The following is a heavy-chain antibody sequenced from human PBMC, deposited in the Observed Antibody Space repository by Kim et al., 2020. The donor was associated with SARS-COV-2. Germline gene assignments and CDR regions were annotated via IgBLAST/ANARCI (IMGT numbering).Heavy chain of an antibody. D-gene: IGHD6-13*01. Sequence: SETLSLTCTVSGGSISSGGYYWSWIRQHPGKGLEWIGYIYYSGSTYYNPSLKSRVTISVDTSKNQFSLKLSSVTAADTAVYYCARGASRGSSSWYIYYYGMDVWGQGTTVTVSS. CDR2: IYYSGST. CDR1: GGSISSGGYY. CDR3: ARGASRGSSSWYIYYYGMDV. V-gene: IGHV4-31*03. J-gene: IGHJ6*02.